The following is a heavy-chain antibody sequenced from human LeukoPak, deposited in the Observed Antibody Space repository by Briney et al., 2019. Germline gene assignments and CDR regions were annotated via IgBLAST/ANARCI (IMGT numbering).Heavy chain of an antibody. CDR1: GFTFSSYA. CDR3: ARGQWLATRANWFDP. J-gene: IGHJ5*02. D-gene: IGHD6-19*01. V-gene: IGHV3-30-3*01. Sequence: GGSLRLSCAASGFTFSSYAMHWVRQAPGKGLEWVAVISYDGSNKYYADSVKGRFTISRDNSKNTLYLQMNSLRAEDTAVYYCARGQWLATRANWFDPWGQGTLVTVSS. CDR2: ISYDGSNK.